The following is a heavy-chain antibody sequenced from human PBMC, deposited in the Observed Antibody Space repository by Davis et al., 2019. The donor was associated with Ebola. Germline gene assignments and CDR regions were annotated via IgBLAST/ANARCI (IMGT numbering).Heavy chain of an antibody. CDR2: ISYDGSNK. D-gene: IGHD3-16*01. CDR1: GFTFSSYA. V-gene: IGHV3-30-3*01. Sequence: GESLKISCAASGFTFSSYAMHWVRQAPGKGLEWVAVISYDGSNKYYADSVKGRFTISRDNSKNTLYLQMNSLRAEDTALYYCAKAGGAGYYGMDVWGQGTTVTVSS. J-gene: IGHJ6*02. CDR3: AKAGGAGYYGMDV.